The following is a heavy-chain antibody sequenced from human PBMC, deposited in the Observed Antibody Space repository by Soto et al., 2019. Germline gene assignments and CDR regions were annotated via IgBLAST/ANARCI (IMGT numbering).Heavy chain of an antibody. J-gene: IGHJ6*03. Sequence: SETLSLTCAVYGGSFSGYYWSWIRQPPGKGLEWIGEINHSGSTNYNPSLKSRVTISVDTSKNQFSLKLSSVTAADTAVYYCARVMTPPVVGSSWWVGNYYYYMDVWGKGTTVTVSS. V-gene: IGHV4-34*01. CDR1: GGSFSGYY. CDR2: INHSGST. D-gene: IGHD6-13*01. CDR3: ARVMTPPVVGSSWWVGNYYYYMDV.